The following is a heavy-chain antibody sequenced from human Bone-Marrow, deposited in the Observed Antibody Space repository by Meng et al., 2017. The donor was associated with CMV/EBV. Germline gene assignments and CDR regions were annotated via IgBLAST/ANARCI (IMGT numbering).Heavy chain of an antibody. CDR1: GGSISSSSYY. D-gene: IGHD2-2*01. V-gene: IGHV4-39*07. Sequence: SETLSLTCTVSGGSISSSSYYWGWIRQPPGKGLEWIGSIYYSGSTYYNPSPKSRVTISVDTSKNQFSLKLSSVTAADTAVYYCARGPPPALVVVPAAKNWFDPWGQGTLVTVSS. CDR2: IYYSGST. CDR3: ARGPPPALVVVPAAKNWFDP. J-gene: IGHJ5*02.